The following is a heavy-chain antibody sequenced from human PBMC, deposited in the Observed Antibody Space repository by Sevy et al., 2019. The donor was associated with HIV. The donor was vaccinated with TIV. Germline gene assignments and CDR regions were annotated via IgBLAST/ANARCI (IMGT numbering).Heavy chain of an antibody. CDR2: MNPNSGNT. J-gene: IGHJ6*02. CDR3: ARDSSGVYGMDV. V-gene: IGHV1-8*01. Sequence: ASVKVSCKASGYTFTSYDINWVRQATGQGLEWMGWMNPNSGNTGYAQKFQGRVTMTRNTSISTAYMELSSLRSEETAVYYCARDSSGVYGMDVWGQGTTVTVSS. CDR1: GYTFTSYD. D-gene: IGHD6-19*01.